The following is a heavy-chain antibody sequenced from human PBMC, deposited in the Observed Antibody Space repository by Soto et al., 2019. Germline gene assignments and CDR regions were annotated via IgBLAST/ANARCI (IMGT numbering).Heavy chain of an antibody. J-gene: IGHJ5*02. CDR1: GYTFTSYG. V-gene: IGHV1-18*01. D-gene: IGHD3-3*01. CDR2: ISAYNGNT. Sequence: GASVKVSCKASGYTFTSYGISWVRQAPGQGLEWMGWISAYNGNTNYAQKLQGRVTMTTDTSTSTAYMELRSLRSDDTAVYYCARDRPQETPLRFLEWLSKHTFDPWGQGTLVTVSS. CDR3: ARDRPQETPLRFLEWLSKHTFDP.